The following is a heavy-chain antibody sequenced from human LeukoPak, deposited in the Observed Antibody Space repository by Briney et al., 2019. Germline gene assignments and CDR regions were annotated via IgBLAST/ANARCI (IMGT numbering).Heavy chain of an antibody. CDR2: IYYSGST. D-gene: IGHD5-24*01. V-gene: IGHV4-59*08. J-gene: IGHJ4*02. CDR1: GGSITSYF. Sequence: SETLSLTCTVSGGSITSYFYIWVRQPPGKGLEWIGYIYYSGSTNYNPSLKSRVTMSVDMSKSQFSLKLSSVTAADTAVYYCARSVEMATIPFDSWGRGTLVTVSS. CDR3: ARSVEMATIPFDS.